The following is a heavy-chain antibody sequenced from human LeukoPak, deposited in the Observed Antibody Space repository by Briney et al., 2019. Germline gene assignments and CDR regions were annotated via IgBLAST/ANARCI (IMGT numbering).Heavy chain of an antibody. Sequence: AASVKVSCKASGYTFTDFGISWVRQAPGQGLEWMGWISVYNGNTNYAQKFQGRVTMTTDTSTSTAHIELRSLRSEDTAVYYCTRDRGDTVGAIFFDYWGQGTLVTVSS. J-gene: IGHJ4*02. CDR2: ISVYNGNT. D-gene: IGHD1-26*01. V-gene: IGHV1-18*01. CDR1: GYTFTDFG. CDR3: TRDRGDTVGAIFFDY.